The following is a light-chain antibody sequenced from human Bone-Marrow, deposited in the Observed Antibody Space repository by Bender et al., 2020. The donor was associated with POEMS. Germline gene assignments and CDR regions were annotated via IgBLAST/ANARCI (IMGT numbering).Light chain of an antibody. CDR3: SSYTSSSTLV. V-gene: IGLV2-18*02. Sequence: QSALTQPPSASGSPGQSVTISCTGTSSDIGAFNYVSWFQQLPGTAPKLMIYEVTKRPSGVPDRFSGSKSGNTASLTISGLQAEDEADYYCSSYTSSSTLVFGGGTKLTVL. CDR1: SSDIGAFNY. J-gene: IGLJ2*01. CDR2: EVT.